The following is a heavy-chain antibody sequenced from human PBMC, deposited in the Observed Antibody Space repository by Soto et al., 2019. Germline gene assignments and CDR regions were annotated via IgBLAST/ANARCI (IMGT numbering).Heavy chain of an antibody. D-gene: IGHD3-22*01. Sequence: GGSLRLSCAASGFTFSSYWMSWVRQAPGKGLEWVANIKQGGSEKYYVDTVKGQFTISRDNAKNSLYLKMNSLKAEDTTVYYSARFFYDSIGYRPAYYYYYYGMDVWGQGTTVTVSS. CDR1: GFTFSSYW. CDR3: ARFFYDSIGYRPAYYYYYYGMDV. J-gene: IGHJ6*02. CDR2: IKQGGSEK. V-gene: IGHV3-7*04.